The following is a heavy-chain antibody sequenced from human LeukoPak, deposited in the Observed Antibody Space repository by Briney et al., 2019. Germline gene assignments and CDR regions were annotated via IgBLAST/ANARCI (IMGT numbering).Heavy chain of an antibody. D-gene: IGHD3-22*01. J-gene: IGHJ4*02. V-gene: IGHV3-7*01. Sequence: GGSLRLSCAASGFTFSSYGMSWVRQAPGKGLEWVANIKQDGSEKYYVDSVKGRFTISRGNAKNSLYLQMNSLRAEDTAVYYCARDESSGSTYYFDYWGQGTLVTVSS. CDR3: ARDESSGSTYYFDY. CDR1: GFTFSSYG. CDR2: IKQDGSEK.